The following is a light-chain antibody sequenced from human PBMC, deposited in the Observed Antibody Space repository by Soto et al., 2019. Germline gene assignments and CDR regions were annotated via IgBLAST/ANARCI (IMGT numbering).Light chain of an antibody. Sequence: EIVLTQSPGTLSLSPGERATLSCRASQSVSNSYLAWYQQKPGQAPRLLIYGASSRATGIPDRFSGSGSGTDFTLTTSRLEPEDFAVYFCQQYDSSPLTFGGGTKVEIK. V-gene: IGKV3-20*01. J-gene: IGKJ4*01. CDR2: GAS. CDR1: QSVSNSY. CDR3: QQYDSSPLT.